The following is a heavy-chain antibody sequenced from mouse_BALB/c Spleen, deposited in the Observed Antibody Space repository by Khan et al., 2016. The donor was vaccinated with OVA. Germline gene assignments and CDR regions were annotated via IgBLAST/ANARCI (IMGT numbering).Heavy chain of an antibody. CDR2: INTYTGEP. CDR3: ARMKPYWYFDL. CDR1: GYTFTNYG. J-gene: IGHJ1*01. V-gene: IGHV9-3-1*01. Sequence: QIQLVQSGPELKKPGETVKISCKASGYTFTNYGMNWVKQAPGRGLKWMGWINTYTGEPPYADDFKVRFAFSLETSASTAYLQLNNRKNEDTAKYFCARMKPYWYFDLWGAGTTVTVSS.